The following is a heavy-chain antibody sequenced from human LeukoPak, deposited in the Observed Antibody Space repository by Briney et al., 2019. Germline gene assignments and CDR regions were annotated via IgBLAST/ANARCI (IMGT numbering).Heavy chain of an antibody. J-gene: IGHJ4*02. Sequence: GGSLRLSCAASGFTFSSYWMSWVRQAPGKGLEWVANIKQDGSEKYYVDSVEGRFTISRDNAKNSLYLQMNSLRAEDTAVYYCARDRGDSSGYYEGGFDYWGQGTLVTVSS. CDR3: ARDRGDSSGYYEGGFDY. CDR2: IKQDGSEK. D-gene: IGHD3-22*01. CDR1: GFTFSSYW. V-gene: IGHV3-7*01.